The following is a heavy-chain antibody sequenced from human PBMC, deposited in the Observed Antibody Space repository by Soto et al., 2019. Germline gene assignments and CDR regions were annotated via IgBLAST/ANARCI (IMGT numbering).Heavy chain of an antibody. CDR2: INHSGST. CDR3: ARGIVRDY. D-gene: IGHD2-21*01. CDR1: GGSFSGYY. Sequence: SETLSLTCAVYGGSFSGYYWSWIRQPPGKGLEWIGEINHSGSTNYNPSLKSRVTISVDTSKNQFSLKLSSVTAADTAVYYCARGIVRDYWGQGTLVTVSS. V-gene: IGHV4-34*01. J-gene: IGHJ4*02.